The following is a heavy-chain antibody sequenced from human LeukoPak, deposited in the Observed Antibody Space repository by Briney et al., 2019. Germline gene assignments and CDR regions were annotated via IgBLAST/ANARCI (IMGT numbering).Heavy chain of an antibody. CDR3: AKDLGWELPAEAY. CDR1: GLTFKSYV. CDR2: IYGSGVSI. J-gene: IGHJ4*02. Sequence: LPGGSLRLSCVASGLTFKSYVMNWVRQAPGKGLVWLATIYGSGVSISYADSVKGRFTISRDNSNNTLYLQMNSLRAEDTAMYYCAKDLGWELPAEAYWGQGILVTVSS. V-gene: IGHV3-23*01. D-gene: IGHD1-26*01.